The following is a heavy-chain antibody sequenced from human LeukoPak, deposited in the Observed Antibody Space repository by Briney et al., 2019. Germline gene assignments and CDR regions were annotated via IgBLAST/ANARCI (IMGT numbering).Heavy chain of an antibody. J-gene: IGHJ1*01. CDR3: ARGGSGWFRYSQN. CDR1: GYTFTTYY. Sequence: ASVKVSCKASGYTFTTYYMHWVRQAPGQGLEWMGIINPSGGSTSYAQKFQGRVTMTRDMSTSTVYMELSSLRYEDTAVYYCARGGSGWFRYSQNWGQGTLVTVSS. D-gene: IGHD6-19*01. CDR2: INPSGGST. V-gene: IGHV1-46*01.